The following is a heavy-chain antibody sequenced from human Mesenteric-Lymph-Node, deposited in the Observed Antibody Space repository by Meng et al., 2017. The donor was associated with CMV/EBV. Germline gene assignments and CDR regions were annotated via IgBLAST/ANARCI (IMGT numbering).Heavy chain of an antibody. Sequence: SETLSLTCTVSGGSISSYYWSWIRQPPGKGLEWIGYIYYSGSTNYNPSLKSRVTISVDTSKNQFSLKLSSVTAAHTAVYYCARDGDEYSFDYWGQGTLVTVSS. V-gene: IGHV4-59*01. CDR1: GGSISSYY. CDR2: IYYSGST. D-gene: IGHD6-6*01. J-gene: IGHJ4*02. CDR3: ARDGDEYSFDY.